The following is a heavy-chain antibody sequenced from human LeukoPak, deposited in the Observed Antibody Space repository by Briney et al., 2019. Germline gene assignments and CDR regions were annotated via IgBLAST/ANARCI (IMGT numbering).Heavy chain of an antibody. CDR1: GGSISSYY. CDR3: ASINRDWFDP. J-gene: IGHJ5*02. D-gene: IGHD1-14*01. Sequence: SETLSLTCTVSGGSISSYYWSWIRQPPGKGLEWIGYIYYGGSTNYSPSLKSRVTISVDTSKNQFSLKLSSVTAADTAVYYCASINRDWFDPWGQGTLVTVSS. V-gene: IGHV4-59*01. CDR2: IYYGGST.